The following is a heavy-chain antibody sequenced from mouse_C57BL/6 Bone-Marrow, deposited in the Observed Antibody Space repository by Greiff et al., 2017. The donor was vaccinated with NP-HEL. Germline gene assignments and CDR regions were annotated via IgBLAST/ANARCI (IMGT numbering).Heavy chain of an antibody. CDR2: IDPENGDT. CDR1: GFNIKDDY. V-gene: IGHV14-4*01. D-gene: IGHD1-1*01. CDR3: TTAYYYGSSIFDY. J-gene: IGHJ2*01. Sequence: VQLQQSGAELVRPGASVKLSCTASGFNIKDDYMHWVKQRPEQGLEWIGWIDPENGDTEYASKFQGKATITADTSSNTAYLQLSSLTSEDTAVYYCTTAYYYGSSIFDYWGQGTTLTVSS.